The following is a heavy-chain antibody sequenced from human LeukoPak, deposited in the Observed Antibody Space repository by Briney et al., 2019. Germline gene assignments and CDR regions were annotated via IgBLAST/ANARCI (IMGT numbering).Heavy chain of an antibody. J-gene: IGHJ4*02. D-gene: IGHD7-27*01. V-gene: IGHV3-23*01. CDR3: AKDGGLWVSAHWGDS. Sequence: GGSLRLSCVASGFTFRTYAMSWVRQAPGRGLEWLSAISASGGDTYYADSVKGRFTISRDNSKNTLYLQMNSLRAEDTAVYYCAKDGGLWVSAHWGDSWGRGNLVTVSS. CDR1: GFTFRTYA. CDR2: ISASGGDT.